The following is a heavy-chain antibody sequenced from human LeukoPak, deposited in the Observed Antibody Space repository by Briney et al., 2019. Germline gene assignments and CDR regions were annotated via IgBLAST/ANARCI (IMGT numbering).Heavy chain of an antibody. Sequence: PSETLSLTCTVSGGSISSYYWSWIRQPPGKGLEWIGYIYHSGSTYYNPSLKSRVTISVDRSKNQFSLKLSSVTAADTAVYYCARERLGNYYGSGSPPQIFDYWGQGTLVTVSS. J-gene: IGHJ4*02. V-gene: IGHV4-59*12. D-gene: IGHD3-10*01. CDR1: GGSISSYY. CDR2: IYHSGST. CDR3: ARERLGNYYGSGSPPQIFDY.